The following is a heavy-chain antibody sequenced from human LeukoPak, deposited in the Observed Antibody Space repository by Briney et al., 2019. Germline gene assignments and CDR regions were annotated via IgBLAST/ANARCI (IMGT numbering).Heavy chain of an antibody. CDR2: ISNNGGYT. CDR3: AKDSVPYYYGSGSYPDY. D-gene: IGHD3-10*01. Sequence: GGSLRLSCAASGFTFSSSAMSWVRQAPGKGLEWVSAISNNGGYTYYADSVQGRFTISRDNSKSTLCLQMNSLRAEDTAVYYCAKDSVPYYYGSGSYPDYWGQGTLVTVSS. CDR1: GFTFSSSA. V-gene: IGHV3-23*01. J-gene: IGHJ4*02.